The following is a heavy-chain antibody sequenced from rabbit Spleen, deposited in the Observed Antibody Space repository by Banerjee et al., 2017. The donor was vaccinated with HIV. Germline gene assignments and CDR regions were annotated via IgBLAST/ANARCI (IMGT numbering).Heavy chain of an antibody. V-gene: IGHV1S40*01. CDR3: ARDSGTSFSSYGMDL. CDR1: GVSFTSNYY. J-gene: IGHJ6*01. D-gene: IGHD8-1*01. CDR2: IDTGSSGFT. Sequence: QSLEESGGDLVKPGASLTLTCTASGVSFTSNYYMCWVRQAPGKGLEWIACIDTGSSGFTYFASWAKGRFTSSKTAATAVTLQVTSLTAAETATYFCARDSGTSFSSYGMDLWGPGSRVSVS.